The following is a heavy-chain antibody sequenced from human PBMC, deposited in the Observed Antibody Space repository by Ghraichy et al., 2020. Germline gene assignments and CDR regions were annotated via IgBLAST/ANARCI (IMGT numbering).Heavy chain of an antibody. CDR2: INQDESEK. D-gene: IGHD6-19*01. V-gene: IGHV3-7*03. CDR1: ESFFSSYF. CDR3: AGSGGWLLHN. J-gene: IGHJ4*02. Sequence: GGSLRLSCAASESFFSSYFMSWVRQAPGKGLEWVANINQDESEKNYVDSVRGRFTISRDNAKNSLYLQMHSLRAEDTAVYYCAGSGGWLLHNWGQGTLVTVSS.